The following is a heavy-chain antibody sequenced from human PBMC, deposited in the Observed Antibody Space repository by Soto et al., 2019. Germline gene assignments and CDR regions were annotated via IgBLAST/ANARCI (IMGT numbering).Heavy chain of an antibody. J-gene: IGHJ4*02. Sequence: QVQLVQSGAEVRQPASSVKVSCKTSGGTFSSYASSWVRQAPGQWLEWMGGILPIVDTSTYAQKFQGRVTITADEATSTVYMELSSLRSDDTAVYYCVRVVAIPGYPDNWGQGTLVTVSS. CDR2: ILPIVDTS. V-gene: IGHV1-69*12. D-gene: IGHD5-12*01. CDR3: VRVVAIPGYPDN. CDR1: GGTFSSYA.